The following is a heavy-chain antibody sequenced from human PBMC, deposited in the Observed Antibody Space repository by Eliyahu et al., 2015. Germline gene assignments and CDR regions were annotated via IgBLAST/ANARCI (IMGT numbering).Heavy chain of an antibody. J-gene: IGHJ4*02. CDR3: AHRRAGHDWNHGDFDY. CDR1: GFSLSTSGVG. Sequence: QITLKESGPTLVNPTQTLTLTCTFSGFSLSTSGVGVGWIRQPPGRALEWLAFVYWDDDNRYNSSLRSRLTVTKDTSNNQVALIMTNMDPVDTATYYCAHRRAGHDWNHGDFDYWGQGILVTVSS. V-gene: IGHV2-5*02. D-gene: IGHD1-1*01. CDR2: VYWDDDN.